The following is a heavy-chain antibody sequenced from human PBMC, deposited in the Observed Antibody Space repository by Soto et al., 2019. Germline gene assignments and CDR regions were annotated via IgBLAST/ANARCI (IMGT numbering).Heavy chain of an antibody. J-gene: IGHJ3*02. CDR1: GGSFSGYY. V-gene: IGHV4-34*01. Sequence: QVQLQQWGAGLLKPSETLSLTCAVYGGSFSGYYWSWIRQPPGKGLEWIGEINHSGSTNYNPSLKSRVTISVDTSKNQFSLKLSSVTAADTAVYYCARDHGVDAFDIWGQGTMVTVSS. CDR3: ARDHGVDAFDI. D-gene: IGHD3-16*01. CDR2: INHSGST.